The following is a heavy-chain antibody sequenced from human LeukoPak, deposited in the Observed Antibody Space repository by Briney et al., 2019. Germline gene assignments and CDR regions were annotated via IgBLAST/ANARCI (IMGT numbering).Heavy chain of an antibody. CDR2: INTNTGGT. Sequence: ASVTVSCKASGYRFTDYWIQWVRQAPGQGLEWMGWINTNTGGTVYAQKFQGRVTMTRDTSLTTSYMDLSRLTSDDTAVYYCARGGSFHEFDIWGQGTMVSVSS. V-gene: IGHV1-2*02. CDR1: GYRFTDYW. J-gene: IGHJ3*02. CDR3: ARGGSFHEFDI. D-gene: IGHD3-10*01.